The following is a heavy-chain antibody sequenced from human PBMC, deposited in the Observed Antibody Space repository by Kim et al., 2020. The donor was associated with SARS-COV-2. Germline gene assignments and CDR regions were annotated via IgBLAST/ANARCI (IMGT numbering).Heavy chain of an antibody. Sequence: GGRTDCAAPVKGRYTSSREDSKNMLYLQMSSMKTEDTAVYYCNTGVLTFDSWGQGTPVTVSS. CDR2: GGRT. D-gene: IGHD3-9*01. CDR3: NTGVLTFDS. J-gene: IGHJ4*02. V-gene: IGHV3-15*01.